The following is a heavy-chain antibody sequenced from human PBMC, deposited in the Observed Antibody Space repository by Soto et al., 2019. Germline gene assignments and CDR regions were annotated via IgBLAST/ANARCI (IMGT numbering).Heavy chain of an antibody. Sequence: GGSLRLSCAASGFTFSSYAMSWVRQAPGKGLEWVSAISGSGGRTYYADSVEGRFTITRDNSKNTLYLQMNSLRSEDTAVYYCAKVRAAADYYYYMDVWGKGTTVTVSS. CDR1: GFTFSSYA. D-gene: IGHD6-13*01. CDR2: ISGSGGRT. J-gene: IGHJ6*03. CDR3: AKVRAAADYYYYMDV. V-gene: IGHV3-23*01.